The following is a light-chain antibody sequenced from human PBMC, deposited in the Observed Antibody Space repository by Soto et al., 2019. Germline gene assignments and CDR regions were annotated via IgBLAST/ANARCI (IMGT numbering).Light chain of an antibody. J-gene: IGLJ1*01. Sequence: QSVLTQPASVSGSPGQSITISCTGTSSDVGSYNLVSWYQQHPGKAPKVIIYEGRKRPSGVSNRFSGSKSGNTASLTMSGFQAEDEADYYCCSFAGSTPFVFGTGTKVTVL. V-gene: IGLV2-23*01. CDR2: EGR. CDR1: SSDVGSYNL. CDR3: CSFAGSTPFV.